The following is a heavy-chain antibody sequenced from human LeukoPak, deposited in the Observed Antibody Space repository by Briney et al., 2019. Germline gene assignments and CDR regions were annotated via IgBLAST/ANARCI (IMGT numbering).Heavy chain of an antibody. J-gene: IGHJ4*02. V-gene: IGHV4-59*01. CDR1: GGSISSYY. D-gene: IGHD3-22*01. Sequence: SETLSLTCTVSGGSISSYYWSWTRQPPGKGLEWIGYIYYSGSTNYNPSLKSRVTISVDTSKNQFSLKLSSVTAADTAVYYCAREAGYYDSSGYYYSAFDYWGQGTLVTVSS. CDR3: AREAGYYDSSGYYYSAFDY. CDR2: IYYSGST.